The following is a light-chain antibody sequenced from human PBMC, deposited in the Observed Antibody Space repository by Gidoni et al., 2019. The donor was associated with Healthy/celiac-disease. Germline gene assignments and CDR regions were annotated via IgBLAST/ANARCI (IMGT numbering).Light chain of an antibody. V-gene: IGLV3-19*01. Sequence: SSELTQDPAVSVALGQTVRITCQGDSLRSDYASWYQQKPGQAPVLVIYGKNNRPPGIPDRFSGSSSGNTASLTITGAQAEDEADYYCNSRDSSGNHPVVVFGGGTKLTVL. CDR2: GKN. CDR1: SLRSDY. CDR3: NSRDSSGNHPVVV. J-gene: IGLJ2*01.